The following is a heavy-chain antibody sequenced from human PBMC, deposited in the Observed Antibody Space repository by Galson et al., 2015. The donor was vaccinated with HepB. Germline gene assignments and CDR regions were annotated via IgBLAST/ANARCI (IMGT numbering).Heavy chain of an antibody. CDR1: GFTFSSYG. CDR2: ISYDGSNK. D-gene: IGHD2-15*01. CDR3: ARGGSRDIVVVVAATPPDY. Sequence: SLRLSCAASGFTFSSYGMHWVRQAPGKGLEWVAVISYDGSNKYYADSVKGRFTISRDNSKNTLYLQMNSLRAEDTAVYYCARGGSRDIVVVVAATPPDYWGQGTLVTVPS. J-gene: IGHJ4*02. V-gene: IGHV3-30*03.